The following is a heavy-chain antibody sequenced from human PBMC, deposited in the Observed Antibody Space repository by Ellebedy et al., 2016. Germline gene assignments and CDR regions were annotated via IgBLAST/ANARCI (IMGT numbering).Heavy chain of an antibody. CDR2: IYYSGTT. CDR3: ASTRAAAGIGYYGMDV. V-gene: IGHV4-39*01. CDR1: GGAISSRSYC. D-gene: IGHD6-13*01. Sequence: SETLSLTCTVSGGAISSRSYCWGWIRQPPGKGLEWIGSIYYSGTTYYNPSLKSRVTKSVDTAKNQFSLKLSSVTAADTAVYYCASTRAAAGIGYYGMDVWGQGTTVTVSS. J-gene: IGHJ6*02.